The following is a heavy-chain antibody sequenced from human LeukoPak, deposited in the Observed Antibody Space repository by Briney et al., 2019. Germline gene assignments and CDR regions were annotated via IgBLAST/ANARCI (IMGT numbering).Heavy chain of an antibody. Sequence: GRSLRLSCAASGFTFSSYAMHWVRQAPGKGLEWVAVISYDGSNKYYADSVKGRFTISRDNSKNTLYLQMNSLKAEDTAVYYCAAVTLYYYGMDVWGQGTTVTVSS. CDR3: AAVTLYYYGMDV. V-gene: IGHV3-30-3*01. CDR1: GFTFSSYA. J-gene: IGHJ6*02. D-gene: IGHD4-17*01. CDR2: ISYDGSNK.